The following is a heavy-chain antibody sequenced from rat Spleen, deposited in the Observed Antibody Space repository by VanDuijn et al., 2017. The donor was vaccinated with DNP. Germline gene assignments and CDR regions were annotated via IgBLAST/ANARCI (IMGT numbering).Heavy chain of an antibody. CDR2: ITGGGGTT. V-gene: IGHV5-31*01. Sequence: EVQLVESGGDLVQPGGSLKLSCVASGFTFSYYWMTWVRQAPGRGLEWIASITGGGGTTSYPDSVKGRFTISRDDAKNTLSLQMNSLRSDDTATYYCTRVGDYHDGGDGDVLDVWGQGTSVTVSS. CDR1: GFTFSYYW. CDR3: TRVGDYHDGGDGDVLDV. D-gene: IGHD1-12*02. J-gene: IGHJ4*01.